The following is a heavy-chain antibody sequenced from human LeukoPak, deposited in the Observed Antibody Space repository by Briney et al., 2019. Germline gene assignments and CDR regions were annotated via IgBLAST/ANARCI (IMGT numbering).Heavy chain of an antibody. CDR2: ISSNSADI. D-gene: IGHD3-10*01. Sequence: GGSLRLSCSASGLTFTKYYMNWVRQAPGKGLEWVSSISSNSADIYYADSVKGRFTISRDNAKNSLYLQMNSLRVEDTAVYYCAREAYGSENYPFDYWGQGTLVTVSS. CDR1: GLTFTKYY. CDR3: AREAYGSENYPFDY. J-gene: IGHJ4*02. V-gene: IGHV3-21*01.